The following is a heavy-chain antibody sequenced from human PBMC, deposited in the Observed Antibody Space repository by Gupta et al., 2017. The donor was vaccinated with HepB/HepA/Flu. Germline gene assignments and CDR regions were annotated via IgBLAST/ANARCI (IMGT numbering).Heavy chain of an antibody. CDR3: ASIAAAAYYYMDV. CDR1: GGTFSRLA. Sequence: QVQLVQSGAEVKRPGSSVKVSCKASGGTFSRLAISWVRQAPGQGLEWMGGIIPICGTTKYIEKFQGRVTITADESTSTAYMELKGLRSEDTAVDYCASIAAAAYYYMDVWGNGTSVTLSS. J-gene: IGHJ6*03. CDR2: IIPICGTT. V-gene: IGHV1-69*01. D-gene: IGHD6-13*01.